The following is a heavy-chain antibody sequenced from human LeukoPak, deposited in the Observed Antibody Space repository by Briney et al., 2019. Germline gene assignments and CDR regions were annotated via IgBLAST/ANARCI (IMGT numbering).Heavy chain of an antibody. CDR1: GYTFTGYY. D-gene: IGHD1-20*01. Sequence: GASVKVSCKASGYTFTGYYMHWVRQAPGQGLEWMGWINPNSGGTNYAQKFQGRVTMTRDTSISTAYMELSRLRSDDTAVYYCARDPTYNWNDGDAFDIWGQGTMVTVSS. J-gene: IGHJ3*02. CDR3: ARDPTYNWNDGDAFDI. CDR2: INPNSGGT. V-gene: IGHV1-2*02.